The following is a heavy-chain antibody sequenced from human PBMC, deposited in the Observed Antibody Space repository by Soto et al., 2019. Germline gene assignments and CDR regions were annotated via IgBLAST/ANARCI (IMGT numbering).Heavy chain of an antibody. J-gene: IGHJ5*02. CDR2: VYPSGHT. D-gene: IGHD3-10*01. CDR1: GDSISSYS. Sequence: PSETLSLTSAVSGDSISSYSWNWIRQTARRGLEWIGRVYPSGHTQYRSSFETRVTVSEDTSKNQFSLKLSSVTAADTAVYYCARAQGDLEYDGNSWIANWFDPWGQGTLVTVSS. CDR3: ARAQGDLEYDGNSWIANWFDP. V-gene: IGHV4-4*07.